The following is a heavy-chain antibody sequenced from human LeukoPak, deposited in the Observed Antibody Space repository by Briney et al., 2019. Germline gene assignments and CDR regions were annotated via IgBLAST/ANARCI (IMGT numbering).Heavy chain of an antibody. CDR3: ARDISGGSHVFDI. V-gene: IGHV4-59*08. D-gene: IGHD3-3*02. Sequence: SGTLSLTCTVSGGSISNYYWTWIRQPPGKGLEWIGYIYYSGSTYYNPSLKSRVTISVDTSKNQFSLKLTSVTAADTAVYYCARDISGGSHVFDIWGQGTMVTVSS. CDR2: IYYSGST. J-gene: IGHJ3*02. CDR1: GGSISNYY.